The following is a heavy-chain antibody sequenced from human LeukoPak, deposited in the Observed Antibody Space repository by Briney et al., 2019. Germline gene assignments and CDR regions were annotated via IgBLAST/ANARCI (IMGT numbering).Heavy chain of an antibody. CDR1: GFTFSSYA. D-gene: IGHD6-13*01. CDR2: ISSSSSYI. Sequence: GGSLRLSCAASGFTFSSYAMSWVRQAPGKGLEWVSSISSSSSYIYYADSVKGRFTISRDNAKNSLYLQMNSLRAEDTAVYYCARSGARIAYGYWGQGTLVTVSS. CDR3: ARSGARIAYGY. J-gene: IGHJ4*02. V-gene: IGHV3-21*01.